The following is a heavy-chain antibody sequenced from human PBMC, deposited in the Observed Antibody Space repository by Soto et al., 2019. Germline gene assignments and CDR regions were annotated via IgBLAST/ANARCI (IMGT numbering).Heavy chain of an antibody. CDR2: IYWDDDE. J-gene: IGHJ4*02. CDR1: GFSLTTDGVG. CDR3: AHSRNLITEDAQVGDFDD. V-gene: IGHV2-5*02. D-gene: IGHD3-10*01. Sequence: QITLKESGPTLVKPTQTLTLTCNFSGFSLTTDGVGVGWVRQPPGGALEWLSLIYWDDDERYSPSLKTRLTITKDPSKNQVDLIMTNMDPVDTATYYCAHSRNLITEDAQVGDFDDCGQGILVTVSS.